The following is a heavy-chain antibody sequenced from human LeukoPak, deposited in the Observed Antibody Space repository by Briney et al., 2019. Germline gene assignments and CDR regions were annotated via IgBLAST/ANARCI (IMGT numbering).Heavy chain of an antibody. J-gene: IGHJ4*02. V-gene: IGHV1-69*05. D-gene: IGHD5-24*01. CDR1: GGTFSSYA. Sequence: SVKVSCKASGGTFSSYAISWVRQAPGQGLEWMGGTIPIFGTANYAQKFQGRVTITTDESTSTAYMELSSLRSEDTAVYYCARSESSLSEMATIGPLNFDYWGQGTLVTVSS. CDR3: ARSESSLSEMATIGPLNFDY. CDR2: TIPIFGTA.